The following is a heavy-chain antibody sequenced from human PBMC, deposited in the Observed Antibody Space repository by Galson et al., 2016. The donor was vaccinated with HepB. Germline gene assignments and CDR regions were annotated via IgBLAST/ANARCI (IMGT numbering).Heavy chain of an antibody. V-gene: IGHV3-23*01. J-gene: IGHJ4*02. Sequence: SLRLSCAVSGFTFTNCAMSWVRQPPGKGLEWVSAISGSGDRTFYADSVKGRFSISRDDSKNTVFLHMNSLRAEDTAVYFCAKELRPNDYWGQGTLVTVSS. D-gene: IGHD2-21*02. CDR1: GFTFTNCA. CDR3: AKELRPNDY. CDR2: ISGSGDRT.